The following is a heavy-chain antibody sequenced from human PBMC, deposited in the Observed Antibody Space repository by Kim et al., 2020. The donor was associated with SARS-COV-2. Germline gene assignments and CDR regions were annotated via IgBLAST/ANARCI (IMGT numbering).Heavy chain of an antibody. D-gene: IGHD2-15*01. V-gene: IGHV3-23*01. CDR3: AKDHVVVAATFDY. CDR2: ISGSGGST. J-gene: IGHJ4*02. Sequence: PGNGLEWVSAISGSGGSTYYAASVKGRFTISRDNSKNTLYLQMNSLRAEDTAVYYCAKDHVVVAATFDYWGQGTLVTVSS.